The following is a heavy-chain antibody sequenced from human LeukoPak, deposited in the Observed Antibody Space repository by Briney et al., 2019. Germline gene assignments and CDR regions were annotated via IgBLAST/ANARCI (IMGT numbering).Heavy chain of an antibody. CDR2: INPSGGIT. Sequence: ASVNVSCKASGYTFTRYYMHWVRQAPGQGLEWMGLINPSGGITSYAQKFQGRVTMTRDTSTSTVYMELSRLRAARTSMYYCARDLGSVVVVAALDYCGQGTLVTVSS. J-gene: IGHJ4*02. V-gene: IGHV1-46*01. CDR1: GYTFTRYY. D-gene: IGHD2-15*01. CDR3: ARDLGSVVVVAALDY.